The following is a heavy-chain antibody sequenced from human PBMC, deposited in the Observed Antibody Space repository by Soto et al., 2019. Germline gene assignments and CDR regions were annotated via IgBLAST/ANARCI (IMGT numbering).Heavy chain of an antibody. CDR3: ARHSSSTRGWFDP. D-gene: IGHD6-13*01. J-gene: IGHJ5*02. Sequence: QVQLQESGPGLVKPSETLSLTCTVSGGSISNYYWSWIRQPPGKGLEWIGYLDYSGNTNYNPSLKSRVTIAVDTSKNQLSLKLTSVTAADTAVYYCARHSSSTRGWFDPWGQGTLVTVSS. V-gene: IGHV4-59*08. CDR2: LDYSGNT. CDR1: GGSISNYY.